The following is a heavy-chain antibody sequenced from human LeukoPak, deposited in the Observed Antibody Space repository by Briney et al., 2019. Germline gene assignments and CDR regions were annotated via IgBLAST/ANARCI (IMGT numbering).Heavy chain of an antibody. V-gene: IGHV1-18*01. Sequence: ASVKVSCKASGYTFTGYGISWVRQAPGQGLEWMGWISAYNGNTNYAQKLQGRVTMTTDTSTSTAYMELRSLRSDDTAVYYCARFSSGWYFLAFDIWGQGTMVTVSS. J-gene: IGHJ3*02. CDR3: ARFSSGWYFLAFDI. D-gene: IGHD6-19*01. CDR1: GYTFTGYG. CDR2: ISAYNGNT.